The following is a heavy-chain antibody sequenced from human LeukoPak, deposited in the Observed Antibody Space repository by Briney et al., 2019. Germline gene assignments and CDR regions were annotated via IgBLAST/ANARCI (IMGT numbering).Heavy chain of an antibody. CDR2: INHSGST. Sequence: PSETLSLTCAVYGGSFSGYYWSWIRQPPGKGLEWIGEINHSGSTNYNPSLKSRVTISVDTSKNQFSLKLSSVTAADTAVYYCARGRYYDSSGYFAXDXXGQXXXVTV. V-gene: IGHV4-34*01. J-gene: IGHJ4*02. CDR1: GGSFSGYY. D-gene: IGHD3-22*01. CDR3: ARGRYYDSSGYFAXDX.